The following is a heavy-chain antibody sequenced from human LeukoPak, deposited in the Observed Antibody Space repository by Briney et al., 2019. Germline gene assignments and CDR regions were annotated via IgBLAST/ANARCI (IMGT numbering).Heavy chain of an antibody. D-gene: IGHD2-2*02. CDR2: INPNSGGT. Sequence: ASVKVSCKASGYTFTSYYMHWVRQAPGQGLEWMGWINPNSGGTNYAQKFQGRVIMTRDTSISTAYMELSRLRSDDTAVYYCATPGYCTSTSCYKNAFDIWGQGTMVTVSS. CDR1: GYTFTSYY. CDR3: ATPGYCTSTSCYKNAFDI. J-gene: IGHJ3*02. V-gene: IGHV1-2*02.